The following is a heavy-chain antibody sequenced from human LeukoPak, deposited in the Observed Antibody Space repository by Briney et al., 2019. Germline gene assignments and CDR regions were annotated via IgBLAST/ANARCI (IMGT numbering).Heavy chain of an antibody. D-gene: IGHD3-10*01. V-gene: IGHV1-18*01. CDR3: ARNTFRFGELTNDFDY. CDR1: GYTFTSYG. Sequence: ASVKVSCKASGYTFTSYGISWVRQAPGQGLEWMGWISAYNGNTNYAQKLQGRVTMTTDTSTSTAYMELRSLRSDDTAVYYCARNTFRFGELTNDFDYWGQGTLVTVSS. J-gene: IGHJ4*02. CDR2: ISAYNGNT.